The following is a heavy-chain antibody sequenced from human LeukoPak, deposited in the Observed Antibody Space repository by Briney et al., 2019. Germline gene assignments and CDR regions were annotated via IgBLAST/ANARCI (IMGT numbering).Heavy chain of an antibody. J-gene: IGHJ6*02. D-gene: IGHD3-10*01. Sequence: GGSLRLSCAASGFSFSTYWMSWVRQAPGKGLEWVANINQDGSVKYSVDSVKGRFTISRDNARKSLYLHMTSLRAEDTAVYYCARDEDHWMVRGVTKVYGMDVWGQGTTVTVSS. CDR3: ARDEDHWMVRGVTKVYGMDV. CDR2: INQDGSVK. CDR1: GFSFSTYW. V-gene: IGHV3-7*01.